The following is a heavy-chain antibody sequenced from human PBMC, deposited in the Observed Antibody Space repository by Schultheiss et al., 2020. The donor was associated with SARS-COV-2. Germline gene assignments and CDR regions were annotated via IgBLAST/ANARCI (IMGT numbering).Heavy chain of an antibody. CDR1: GGSISSGSYF. V-gene: IGHV4-61*02. Sequence: SETLSLTCTVSGGSISSGSYFWSWIRQPAGKGLEWIGRMYTSGSTDYNPSLKSRVTISVDTSKNQFSLKLSSVTAADTAVYYCATPTKGYSGYDWGAFDIWGQGTMVTVSS. D-gene: IGHD5-12*01. J-gene: IGHJ3*02. CDR3: ATPTKGYSGYDWGAFDI. CDR2: MYTSGST.